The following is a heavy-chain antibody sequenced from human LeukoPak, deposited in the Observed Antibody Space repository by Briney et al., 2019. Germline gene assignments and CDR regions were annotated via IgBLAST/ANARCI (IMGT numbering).Heavy chain of an antibody. V-gene: IGHV3-74*01. D-gene: IGHD2-2*01. CDR3: ARDGCSSTSCYADWFDP. CDR1: GFTFSSYW. CDR2: INSDGSST. J-gene: IGHJ5*02. Sequence: RGSLRLSCAASGFTFSSYWMHWVRQAPGKGLVWVSRINSDGSSTSYADSVKGRFTISRDNAKNTLYLQMNSLRAEDTAVYYCARDGCSSTSCYADWFDPWGQGTLVTVSS.